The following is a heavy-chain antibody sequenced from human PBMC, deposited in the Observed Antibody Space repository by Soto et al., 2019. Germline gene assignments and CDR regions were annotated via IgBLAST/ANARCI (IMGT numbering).Heavy chain of an antibody. CDR1: DDSFRGAEYY. CDR2: TYYKGDT. CDR3: ARGPAYIDGWRTFDL. V-gene: IGHV4-61*08. D-gene: IGHD6-19*01. Sequence: SETLSLTCTVSDDSFRGAEYYWSWIRQPLGQGREWIGYTYYKGDTKYNPALRSRVTMSEDTSKNQFSLRLSSVTAADTAVYFCARGPAYIDGWRTFDLWGRGILVTVSS. J-gene: IGHJ4*02.